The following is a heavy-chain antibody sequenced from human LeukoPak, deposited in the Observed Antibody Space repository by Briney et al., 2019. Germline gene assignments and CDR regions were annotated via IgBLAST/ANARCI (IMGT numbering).Heavy chain of an antibody. J-gene: IGHJ4*02. D-gene: IGHD3-22*01. CDR3: ARDLGENYYDSSGYYFV. CDR2: IYTSGST. Sequence: SETLSLTCTVSGGSISSYYWSWIRQPAGKGLEWIGRIYTSGSTNYNPSLKSRVTMSVDTSKNQFSLKLSSVTAADTAVYYCARDLGENYYDSSGYYFVWGQGTLVTVSS. CDR1: GGSISSYY. V-gene: IGHV4-4*07.